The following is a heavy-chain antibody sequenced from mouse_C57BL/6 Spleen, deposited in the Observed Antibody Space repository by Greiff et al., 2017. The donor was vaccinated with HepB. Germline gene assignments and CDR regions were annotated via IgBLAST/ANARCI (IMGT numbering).Heavy chain of an antibody. CDR2: INPNNGGT. V-gene: IGHV1-18*01. Sequence: VQLQQSGPELVKPGASVKIPCKASGYTFTDYNMDWVKQSHGKSLEWIGDINPNNGGTIYNQKFKGKATLTVDKSSSTAYMELRSLTSEDTAVYYCARYYYGSDYYAMDYWGQGTSVTVSS. CDR1: GYTFTDYN. D-gene: IGHD1-1*01. CDR3: ARYYYGSDYYAMDY. J-gene: IGHJ4*01.